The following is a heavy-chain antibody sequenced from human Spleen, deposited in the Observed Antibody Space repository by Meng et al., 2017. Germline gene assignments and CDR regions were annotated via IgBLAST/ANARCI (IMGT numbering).Heavy chain of an antibody. J-gene: IGHJ6*02. V-gene: IGHV5-51*01. Sequence: GESLKISCKGSGYSFTSYWIGWVRQMPGKGLEWMGIIYPGDSDTRYSPSFQGQVTISADKSISTAYLQWSSLKASDTAMYYCARLGNSGYDPYYTGVDVWGQGTTVTVSS. CDR2: IYPGDSDT. D-gene: IGHD5-12*01. CDR3: ARLGNSGYDPYYTGVDV. CDR1: GYSFTSYW.